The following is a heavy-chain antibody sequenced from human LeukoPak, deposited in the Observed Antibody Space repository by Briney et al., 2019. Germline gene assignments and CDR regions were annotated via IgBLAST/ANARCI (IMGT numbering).Heavy chain of an antibody. V-gene: IGHV3-23*01. CDR2: ISGSGGST. CDR3: AKGGLNWNYYYY. CDR1: GFTFSSYA. Sequence: GGSLRLSCAASGFTFSSYAMSWVRQAPGKGLEWVSAISGSGGSTYYADSVKGRFTISRDNSKNTLYLQMNSLGAEDTAVYYCAKGGLNWNYYYYWGQGTLVTVSS. D-gene: IGHD1-1*01. J-gene: IGHJ4*02.